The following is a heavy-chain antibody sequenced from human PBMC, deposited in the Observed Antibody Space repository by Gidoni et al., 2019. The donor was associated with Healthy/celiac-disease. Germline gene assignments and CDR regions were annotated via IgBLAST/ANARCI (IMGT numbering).Heavy chain of an antibody. CDR2: SYTSGST. D-gene: IGHD2-2*01. J-gene: IGHJ4*02. V-gene: IGHV4-4*07. CDR1: GGSISSYY. CDR3: ARDSRGSCSSTSCYFFYFDY. Sequence: QVQLQESGPGLVKPSETLSLTCTVSGGSISSYYWSWIRQPAGKGLEWIGRSYTSGSTNYNPSLKSRVTMSVDTSKNQFSLKLSSVTAADTAVYYCARDSRGSCSSTSCYFFYFDYWGQGTLVTVSS.